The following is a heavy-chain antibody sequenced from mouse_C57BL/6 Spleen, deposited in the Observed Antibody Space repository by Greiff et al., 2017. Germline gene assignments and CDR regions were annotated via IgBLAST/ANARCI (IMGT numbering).Heavy chain of an antibody. CDR3: ARHYYGSGEAMDY. J-gene: IGHJ4*01. CDR1: GYTFTSYT. D-gene: IGHD1-1*01. CDR2: INPSSGYT. Sequence: QVQLQQSGAELARPGASVKMSCKASGYTFTSYTMHWVKQRPGQGLEWIGYINPSSGYTKYNQKFKDKATLTADKSSSTAYMQLSSLTSEDSAVYYSARHYYGSGEAMDYWGQGTSVTVSS. V-gene: IGHV1-4*01.